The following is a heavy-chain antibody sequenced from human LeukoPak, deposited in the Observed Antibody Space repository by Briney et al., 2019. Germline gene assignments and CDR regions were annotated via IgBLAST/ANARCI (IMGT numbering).Heavy chain of an antibody. J-gene: IGHJ4*02. V-gene: IGHV4-38-2*01. CDR1: GYSISSGYY. Sequence: SETLSLTCAVSGYSISSGYYWGWIRQPPGKGLEWIGSIYHSGSTYYNPSLKSRVTISLDTSKNQFSLKLSSVTAADTAVYYCARKSWFGELLFAYWGQGTLVTVSS. CDR3: ARKSWFGELLFAY. CDR2: IYHSGST. D-gene: IGHD3-10*01.